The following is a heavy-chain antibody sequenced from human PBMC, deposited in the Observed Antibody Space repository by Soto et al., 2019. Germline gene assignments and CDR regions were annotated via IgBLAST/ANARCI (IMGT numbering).Heavy chain of an antibody. CDR1: GYTFTGYY. CDR3: ASSGINYYHFDC. J-gene: IGHJ4*02. CDR2: INPNSGGT. V-gene: IGHV1-2*02. Sequence: SSVNISCKASGYTFTGYYMHWVRQAPGQGLEWMGWINPNSGGTNYAQKFQGRVNMTRDTYISTAYMELSRLRSDDTAVYYCASSGINYYHFDCWGQGNMVTDSP. D-gene: IGHD3-10*01.